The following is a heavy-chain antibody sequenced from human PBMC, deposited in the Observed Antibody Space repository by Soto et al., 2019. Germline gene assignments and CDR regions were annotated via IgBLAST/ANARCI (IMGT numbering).Heavy chain of an antibody. CDR1: GYSISSSNW. CDR3: ARSAVAITSVGYFDY. V-gene: IGHV4-28*01. Sequence: QVQLQESGPGLVKPSDTLSLTCAVSGYSISSSNWWGWIRQPPGKGLKWIGYIYYSGSTYYNPSLKSRVTMSVDTSKNQFSLKLSSVTAVDTAVYYCARSAVAITSVGYFDYWGQGTLVTVSS. J-gene: IGHJ4*02. CDR2: IYYSGST. D-gene: IGHD3-22*01.